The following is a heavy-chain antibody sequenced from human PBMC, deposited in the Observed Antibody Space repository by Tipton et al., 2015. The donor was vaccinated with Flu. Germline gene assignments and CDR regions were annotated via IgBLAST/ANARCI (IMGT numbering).Heavy chain of an antibody. D-gene: IGHD3-10*02. CDR3: ARLSYYDVDLKNFYFDY. J-gene: IGHJ4*02. CDR2: VYYSGST. CDR1: GGSIDNSGYY. V-gene: IGHV4-39*01. Sequence: TLSLTCDVSGGSIDNSGYYWGWVCQPPGKGLEWVGSVYYSGSTYYNPSLKSRVTISVDTSKSQFSLMLRSVTAADTAVYYCARLSYYDVDLKNFYFDYWGQGTLVTVSS.